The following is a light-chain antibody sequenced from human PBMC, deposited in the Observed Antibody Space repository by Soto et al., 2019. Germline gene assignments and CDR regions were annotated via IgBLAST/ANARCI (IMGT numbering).Light chain of an antibody. CDR3: GSYTTSSNYV. CDR1: ISDVGSYNY. CDR2: DVS. J-gene: IGLJ1*01. Sequence: QSALTQPASVSGTPGQSITISCTGTISDVGSYNYVSWYQQYPGKAPKLMIYDVSTRPSGVSDRFSGSKSGNTASLTISGLRAEDEADYYCGSYTTSSNYVCGTGTKVTVL. V-gene: IGLV2-14*03.